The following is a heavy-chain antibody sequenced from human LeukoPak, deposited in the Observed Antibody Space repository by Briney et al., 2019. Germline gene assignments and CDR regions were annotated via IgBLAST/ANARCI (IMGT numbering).Heavy chain of an antibody. D-gene: IGHD3-22*01. J-gene: IGHJ4*02. CDR3: ARDFSQSWYYYDSSGYRLGYYFDY. Sequence: SETLSLTCTVSGGSISSSSYYWGWIRQPPGKGLEWIGRIYYSGSTYYNPSLKSRITISVDTSKNHFSLRLSSVTAADTAVYYCARDFSQSWYYYDSSGYRLGYYFDYWGQGTLATVSS. CDR2: IYYSGST. V-gene: IGHV4-39*07. CDR1: GGSISSSSYY.